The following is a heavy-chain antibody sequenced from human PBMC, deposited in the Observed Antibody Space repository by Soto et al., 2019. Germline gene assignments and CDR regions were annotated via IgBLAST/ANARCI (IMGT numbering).Heavy chain of an antibody. CDR3: ARGNHRWLQLWYFDL. CDR2: ILPIFGTA. V-gene: IGHV1-69*12. J-gene: IGHJ2*01. CDR1: VGTFSSYT. D-gene: IGHD5-12*01. Sequence: QVQLVQSGAEVKKPGSSVTVSCKASVGTFSSYTISWVRQAPGQGLEWMGGILPIFGTANYAQKFEVRVRITADESTSPAYMELSSLRSEDTAVYYCARGNHRWLQLWYFDLWGRGTLVTVSS.